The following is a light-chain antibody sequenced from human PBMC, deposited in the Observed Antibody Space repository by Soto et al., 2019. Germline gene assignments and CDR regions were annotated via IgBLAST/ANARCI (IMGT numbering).Light chain of an antibody. CDR1: NIGSKN. CDR2: DDG. Sequence: SYELTQPPSMSVAPGQTARIACGGNNIGSKNVHWYQQKPGQAPVLVVYDDGVRPSGIPERFSGSTSGNTATLTISRVAAGDEADYFCQVWDSSSDHPGIFGGGTKLTVL. CDR3: QVWDSSSDHPGI. V-gene: IGLV3-21*02. J-gene: IGLJ2*01.